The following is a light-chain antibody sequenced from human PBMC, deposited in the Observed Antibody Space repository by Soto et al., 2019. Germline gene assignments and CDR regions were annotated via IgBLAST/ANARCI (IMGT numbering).Light chain of an antibody. Sequence: DIVMTQSPLSLPVTPGEPASISCRSSQSLLHSNGYNYLDWYLQNPGQSPQLLIYLGSNRASGVPDRFSGSGSGTDFTLKISRVEAEDVGVYYCMQALQTPRRTFGQGTKVEIK. CDR1: QSLLHSNGYNY. V-gene: IGKV2-28*01. CDR2: LGS. CDR3: MQALQTPRRT. J-gene: IGKJ1*01.